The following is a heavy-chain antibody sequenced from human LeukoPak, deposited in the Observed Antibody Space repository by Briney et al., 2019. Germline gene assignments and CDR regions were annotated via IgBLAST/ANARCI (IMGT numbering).Heavy chain of an antibody. V-gene: IGHV4-59*08. D-gene: IGHD5-18*01. CDR2: IYYSGST. Sequence: SETLSLTCTVSGGSISSYYWSWIRQPPGKGLEWIGYIYYSGSTNYNPSLKSRVTISVDTSKNQFSLKLSSVTAADTAVYYCARGRTWIQLWSYYFDYWGQGTLVTVSS. CDR1: GGSISSYY. CDR3: ARGRTWIQLWSYYFDY. J-gene: IGHJ4*02.